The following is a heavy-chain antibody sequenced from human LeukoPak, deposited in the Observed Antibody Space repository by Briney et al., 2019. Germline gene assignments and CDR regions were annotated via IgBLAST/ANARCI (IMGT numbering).Heavy chain of an antibody. CDR3: ARFYGDYGAFDI. V-gene: IGHV1-69*04. CDR2: IIPILGIA. D-gene: IGHD4-17*01. CDR1: GGTFSSYA. J-gene: IGHJ3*02. Sequence: ASVKVSCKASGGTFSSYAISWVRQAPGQGLEWMGRIIPILGIANYAQKFQGRVTITADKSTSTAYMELSSLRSEDTVVYYCARFYGDYGAFDIWGQGTMVTVSS.